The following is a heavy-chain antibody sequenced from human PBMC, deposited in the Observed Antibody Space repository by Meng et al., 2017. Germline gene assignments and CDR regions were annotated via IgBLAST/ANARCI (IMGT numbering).Heavy chain of an antibody. CDR1: GFTFSSYA. J-gene: IGHJ4*02. Sequence: GESLKISCAASGFTFSSYAMSWVRQAPGKGLEWVSAISGSGGSTYYADSVKGRFTISRDNSKNTLYLQMNSLRTEDTAVYYCAKTGLNYGSGSHWNDYWGQGTMVTVSS. D-gene: IGHD3-10*01. CDR2: ISGSGGST. V-gene: IGHV3-23*01. CDR3: AKTGLNYGSGSHWNDY.